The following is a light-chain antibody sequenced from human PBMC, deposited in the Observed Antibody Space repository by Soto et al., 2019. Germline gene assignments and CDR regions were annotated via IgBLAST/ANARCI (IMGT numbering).Light chain of an antibody. CDR1: QSVSSSY. CDR2: GAS. CDR3: QQYNKWPPIT. J-gene: IGKJ5*01. Sequence: IVLTQSPGTLSLSPGERATLSCRASQSVSSSYLAWYQQKPGQAPRLLIFGASTRATGIPARFSGSGSGTEFTLTISSLQSEDFAVYYCQQYNKWPPITFGQGTRLEIK. V-gene: IGKV3-15*01.